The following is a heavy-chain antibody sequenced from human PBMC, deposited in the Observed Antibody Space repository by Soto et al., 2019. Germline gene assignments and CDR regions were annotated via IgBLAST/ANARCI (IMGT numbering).Heavy chain of an antibody. CDR3: ARGGRWLQSNFDY. Sequence: GESLKISCKGSGYSFTSYWIGWVRQMPGKGLEWMGIIYPGDSDTRYSPSFQGQVTISADKSISTAYLKWSSLKASDIAMYYCARGGRWLQSNFDYWGQGTLVTVSS. CDR2: IYPGDSDT. CDR1: GYSFTSYW. J-gene: IGHJ4*02. D-gene: IGHD5-12*01. V-gene: IGHV5-51*01.